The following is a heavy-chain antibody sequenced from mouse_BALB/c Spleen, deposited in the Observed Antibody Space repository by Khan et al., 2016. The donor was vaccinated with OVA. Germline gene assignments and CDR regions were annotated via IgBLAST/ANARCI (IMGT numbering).Heavy chain of an antibody. CDR3: ARGYDFVAS. CDR2: INPNTYNI. CDR1: GYSFTAYY. J-gene: IGHJ3*01. D-gene: IGHD2-14*01. V-gene: IGHV1-26*01. Sequence: VQLKQSGPDLVKTGASVKISCMASGYSFTAYYMNWVRLSHGKSLECIGRINPNTYNINYNQKFKGKAILTVDTSSSTAYMELRSLTSEDSAVYFCARGYDFVASGGQGTLVTVSA.